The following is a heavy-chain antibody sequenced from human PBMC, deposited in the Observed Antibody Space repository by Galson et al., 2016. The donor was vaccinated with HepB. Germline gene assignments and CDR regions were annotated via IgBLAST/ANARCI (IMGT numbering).Heavy chain of an antibody. Sequence: SLRLSCAASGFTLNSVTLHWVRQAPGKGLEWVSCISSDSNYISYADSVRGRFTITRDNAKNSVYLQMNSLRAEDTAIYYCARDNGQVYYDILTGYYTDGVFDYWGQGTLVTVSS. CDR2: ISSDSNYI. CDR3: ARDNGQVYYDILTGYYTDGVFDY. V-gene: IGHV3-21*01. CDR1: GFTLNSVT. J-gene: IGHJ4*02. D-gene: IGHD3-9*01.